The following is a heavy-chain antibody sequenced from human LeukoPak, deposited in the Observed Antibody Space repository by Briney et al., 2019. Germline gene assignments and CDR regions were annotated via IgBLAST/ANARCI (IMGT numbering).Heavy chain of an antibody. D-gene: IGHD6-19*01. CDR3: ARLRAGIIDY. V-gene: IGHV3-11*06. J-gene: IGHJ4*02. CDR2: ISSSSSYT. Sequence: GGSLRLSCAASRFTFSDYYMSWIRQARGNGLEWVSYISSSSSYTNYADSVKGRFTISRDNAKNPLYLQMNSLRAEDTAVYYCARLRAGIIDYWGQGTLVTVSS. CDR1: RFTFSDYY.